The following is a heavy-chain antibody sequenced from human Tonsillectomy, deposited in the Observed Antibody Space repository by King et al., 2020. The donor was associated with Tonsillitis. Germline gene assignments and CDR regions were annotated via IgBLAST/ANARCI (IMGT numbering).Heavy chain of an antibody. CDR1: GFTFSSYA. J-gene: IGHJ6*02. V-gene: IGHV3-23*04. CDR3: AKPRGGYDSSGYYRTNYYYYGMDV. CDR2: ISGSGGST. D-gene: IGHD3-22*01. Sequence: VQLVESGGGLVQPGGSLRLSCAASGFTFSSYAMSWVRQAPGKGLEWVSAISGSGGSTYYADSVKGRFTISRDNSKNTLYLQMNSLRAEDTAVYYCAKPRGGYDSSGYYRTNYYYYGMDVWGQGTTVTVSS.